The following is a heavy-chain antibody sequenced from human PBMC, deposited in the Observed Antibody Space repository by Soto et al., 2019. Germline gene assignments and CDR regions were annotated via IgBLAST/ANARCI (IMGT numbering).Heavy chain of an antibody. D-gene: IGHD6-6*01. V-gene: IGHV3-23*01. Sequence: GGSLRLSCAASEFTFSSYAMSWVRQAPGKGLEWVSALSGSGATTYYADSVKGRFTISRDNSKNTLYLQMNSLRAEDTAVYYCAKCASIAARPPFEYSGQGTLVTVSS. CDR2: LSGSGATT. CDR3: AKCASIAARPPFEY. CDR1: EFTFSSYA. J-gene: IGHJ4*02.